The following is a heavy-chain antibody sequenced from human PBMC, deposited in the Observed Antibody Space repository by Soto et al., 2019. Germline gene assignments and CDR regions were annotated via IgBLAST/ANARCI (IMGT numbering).Heavy chain of an antibody. D-gene: IGHD6-6*01. CDR1: GFTFSSYG. J-gene: IGHJ4*02. Sequence: QVQLVESGGGVVQPGRSLRLSCAASGFTFSSYGMHWVRQAPGKGLEWVAVISDDGSNKYYADYVKVRFSRSRDNSKNTLYLQMNSLRAEDTAVYYCATDKYSRSDTPDYWGQGTLVTVSS. CDR2: ISDDGSNK. CDR3: ATDKYSRSDTPDY. V-gene: IGHV3-30*03.